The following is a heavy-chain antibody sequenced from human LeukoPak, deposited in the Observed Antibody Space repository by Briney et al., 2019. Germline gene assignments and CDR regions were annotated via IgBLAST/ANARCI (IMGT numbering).Heavy chain of an antibody. Sequence: GGSLRLSCAVSGFTLSNYGMGWVRQAPGKGLEWVAGISDSGGRTNYADSVKGRFSISRDNPKNTLYLQMNSLRAEDTAVYFCAKRGVVIRVILVGFHKEANYFDSWGQGALVTVSS. CDR1: GFTLSNYG. V-gene: IGHV3-23*01. D-gene: IGHD3-22*01. CDR2: ISDSGGRT. J-gene: IGHJ4*02. CDR3: AKRGVVIRVILVGFHKEANYFDS.